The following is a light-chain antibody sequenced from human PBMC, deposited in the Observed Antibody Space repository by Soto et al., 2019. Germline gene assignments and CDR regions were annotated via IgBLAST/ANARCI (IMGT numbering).Light chain of an antibody. CDR1: SSDVGGYNY. CDR2: DVS. V-gene: IGLV2-14*01. J-gene: IGLJ1*01. CDR3: SSYTTTRTLV. Sequence: QSALTQPASVSGSPGQSITISCTGTSSDVGGYNYVSWYQQQPGKAPKLMIYDVSIRPSGVSNRFSGSKSGNTASLTISGLQAEDEAYYYCSSYTTTRTLVFGTGTKLTVL.